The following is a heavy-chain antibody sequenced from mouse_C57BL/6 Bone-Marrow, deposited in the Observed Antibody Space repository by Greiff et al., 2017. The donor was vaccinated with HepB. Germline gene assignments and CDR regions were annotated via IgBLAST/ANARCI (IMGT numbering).Heavy chain of an antibody. CDR2: INPSSGYT. V-gene: IGHV1-4*01. CDR3: ARDYYGSSWGYYFDY. D-gene: IGHD1-1*01. Sequence: QVQLKESGAELARPGASVKMSCKASGYTFTSYTMHWVKQRPGQGLEWIGYINPSSGYTKYNQKFKDKATLTADKSSSTAYMQLSSLTSEDSAVYYCARDYYGSSWGYYFDYWGQGTTLTVSS. CDR1: GYTFTSYT. J-gene: IGHJ2*01.